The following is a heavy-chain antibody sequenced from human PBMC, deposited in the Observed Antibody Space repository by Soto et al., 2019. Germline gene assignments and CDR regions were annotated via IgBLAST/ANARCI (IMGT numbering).Heavy chain of an antibody. Sequence: QVQLQESGPGLVKPSQTLSLTCSVSGDSISSGVYSWNWIRQHPGQGLEWIGYIYDRGRTHSNPSLRSRLTISVDTPKNQSSLKVNSVTAADTAVYYCARGLMRSTMHFDFWGQGTLVTVSS. CDR2: IYDRGRT. D-gene: IGHD2-2*01. CDR3: ARGLMRSTMHFDF. J-gene: IGHJ4*02. V-gene: IGHV4-31*03. CDR1: GDSISSGVYS.